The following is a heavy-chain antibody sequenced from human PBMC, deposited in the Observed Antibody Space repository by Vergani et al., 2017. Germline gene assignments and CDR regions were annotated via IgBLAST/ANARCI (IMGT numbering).Heavy chain of an antibody. CDR1: GFTFSNAW. Sequence: EVQLVESGGGLVKPGGSLRLSCAASGFTFSNAWMSWVRQAPGKGLEWVGRIKSKTDGGTTDYAAPVKGRFTISRDESKNTLYLQMNSLKTEDTAVYYCTTGDDYYDSSGYYYWGQGTLVTVSS. J-gene: IGHJ4*02. CDR2: IKSKTDGGTT. CDR3: TTGDDYYDSSGYYY. D-gene: IGHD3-22*01. V-gene: IGHV3-15*01.